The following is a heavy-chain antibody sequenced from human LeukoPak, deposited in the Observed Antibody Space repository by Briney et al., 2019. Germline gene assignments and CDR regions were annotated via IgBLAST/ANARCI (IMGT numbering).Heavy chain of an antibody. CDR3: AKDDAWVRYQD. V-gene: IGHV3-11*01. CDR2: ISSSGSTI. CDR1: GFTFSDYY. D-gene: IGHD5-12*01. J-gene: IGHJ4*02. Sequence: GGSLRLSCAASGFTFSDYYMSWIRQAPGKGLEWVSYISSSGSTIYYAGSVKGRFTISRDNSKNTLYLQMNSLRAEDTAVYYCAKDDAWVRYQDWGQGTLVTVSS.